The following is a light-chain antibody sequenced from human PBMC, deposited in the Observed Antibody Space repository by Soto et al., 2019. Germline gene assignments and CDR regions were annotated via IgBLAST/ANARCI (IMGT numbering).Light chain of an antibody. CDR2: KAS. Sequence: DIQMTQSPSTLSASVGDRVIITCRASQSISNWLAWYQQKPGKAPNLLIYKASSLESGVPSRFSGSGSGTEFTLTINSLQPDDFATYYCQQYNIYPRTFGQGTKLEIK. J-gene: IGKJ2*01. CDR3: QQYNIYPRT. V-gene: IGKV1-5*03. CDR1: QSISNW.